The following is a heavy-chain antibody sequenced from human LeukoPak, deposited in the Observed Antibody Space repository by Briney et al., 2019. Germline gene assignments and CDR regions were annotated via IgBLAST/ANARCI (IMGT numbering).Heavy chain of an antibody. Sequence: SETLSLTCAVSGGSISTYYWSWIRQPPGKGLEWIGYIYYSGSTNYNPSLKSRVTISVDTSKNQFSLKLSSVTAAGTAVYYCARVEAVEAYYYMDVWGKGTTVTISS. CDR2: IYYSGST. V-gene: IGHV4-59*01. J-gene: IGHJ6*03. CDR1: GGSISTYY. CDR3: ARVEAVEAYYYMDV.